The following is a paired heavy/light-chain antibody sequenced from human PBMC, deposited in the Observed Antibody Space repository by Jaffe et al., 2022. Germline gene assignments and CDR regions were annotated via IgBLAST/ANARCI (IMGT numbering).Light chain of an antibody. V-gene: IGLV3-21*02. J-gene: IGLJ1*01. CDR1: NIGSKT. CDR2: DDS. Sequence: SYVLTQPPSVSVAPGQTARITCGGNNIGSKTVHWYQQKPGQAPVLVVYDDSDRPSGIPERFSGSNSGNTATLTISRVEAGDEADYYCQVWDNSSDHPWVFGTGTKVTVL. CDR3: QVWDNSSDHPWV.
Heavy chain of an antibody. V-gene: IGHV3-30*02. CDR1: GFTFSNYD. CDR3: AKASKDKYYYDSTGYWGAFDI. Sequence: QVQLVESGGGVVQPGGSLRLSCAASGFTFSNYDVHWVRQAPGKGLEWVAFIRYDGSNKYYTDSVKGRFTISRDNSKNTLYLQMNSLRAEDTAVYYCAKASKDKYYYDSTGYWGAFDIWGQGTMVTVSS. D-gene: IGHD3-22*01. J-gene: IGHJ3*02. CDR2: IRYDGSNK.